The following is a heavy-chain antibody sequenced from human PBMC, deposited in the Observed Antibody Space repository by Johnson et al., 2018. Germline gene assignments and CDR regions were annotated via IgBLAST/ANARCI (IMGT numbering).Heavy chain of an antibody. V-gene: IGHV3-74*01. Sequence: VQLQESGGGLVQPGGSLRLSCAASGFTFSSYWMHWVRQAPGKGLVWVSRINSDGSSTSYADSVKGRFTISRDNAKNTRYLQMNSLRAEDTAVYYWASPITYYGNALDIWGQGTMVTVSS. CDR1: GFTFSSYW. CDR2: INSDGSST. CDR3: ASPITYYGNALDI. J-gene: IGHJ3*02. D-gene: IGHD3-10*01.